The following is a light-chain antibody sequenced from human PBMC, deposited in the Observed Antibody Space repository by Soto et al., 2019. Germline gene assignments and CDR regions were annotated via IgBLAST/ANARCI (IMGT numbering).Light chain of an antibody. J-gene: IGKJ5*01. Sequence: EIVMTPSPATLSVSPWERATLSCMASQSVFSSLAWYQQRPGQAPRLLIYGSATRATGIPDRFSGSGSGTDFTLTISRLEPEDFAVYFCQHYGSSPPVTFGQGTRLEIK. CDR1: QSVFSS. CDR3: QHYGSSPPVT. CDR2: GSA. V-gene: IGKV3-20*01.